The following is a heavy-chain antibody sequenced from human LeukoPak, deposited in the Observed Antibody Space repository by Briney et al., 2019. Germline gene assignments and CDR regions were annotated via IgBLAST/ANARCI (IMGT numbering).Heavy chain of an antibody. CDR2: IYYSGST. Sequence: SETLSLTCTVSGGSISSYYWSWIRQPPGKGLEWIGYIYYSGSTNYNPSLKSRVTISVGTSKNQFSLKLSSVTAADTAVYYCARVIGWELPPATIDYWGQGTLVTVSS. D-gene: IGHD1-26*01. V-gene: IGHV4-59*01. CDR3: ARVIGWELPPATIDY. J-gene: IGHJ4*02. CDR1: GGSISSYY.